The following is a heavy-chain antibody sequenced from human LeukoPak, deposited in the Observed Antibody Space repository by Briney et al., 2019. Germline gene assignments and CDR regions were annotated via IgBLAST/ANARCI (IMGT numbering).Heavy chain of an antibody. CDR3: AREDPPRRVYYGMDV. V-gene: IGHV3-21*01. CDR1: GFTFSSYS. CDR2: ISSSSSYI. J-gene: IGHJ6*02. Sequence: GGSLRLSCAASGFTFSSYSTNWVRQAPGKGLEWVSSISSSSSYIYYADSVKGRFTISRDNAKNSLYLQMNSLRAEDTAVYYCAREDPPRRVYYGMDVWGQGTTVTVSS.